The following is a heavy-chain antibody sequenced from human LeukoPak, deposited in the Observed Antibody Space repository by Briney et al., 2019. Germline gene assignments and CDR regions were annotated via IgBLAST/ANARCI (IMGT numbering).Heavy chain of an antibody. J-gene: IGHJ4*02. CDR3: ARGVGLFGVVITTAYYFDY. V-gene: IGHV4-34*01. CDR1: GGSFSGYY. D-gene: IGHD3-3*01. Sequence: PSETLSLTCAVYGGSFSGYYWSWIRQPPGKGLEWIGEINHSGGTNYNPSLKSRVTISVDTSKNQFSLKLSSVTAADTAVYYCARGVGLFGVVITTAYYFDYWGQGTLVTVSS. CDR2: INHSGGT.